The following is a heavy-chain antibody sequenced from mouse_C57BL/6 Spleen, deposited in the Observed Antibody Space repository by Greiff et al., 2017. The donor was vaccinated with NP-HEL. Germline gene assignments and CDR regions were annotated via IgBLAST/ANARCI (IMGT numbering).Heavy chain of an antibody. CDR3: ARDYSKSFAY. CDR1: GYTFTSYW. V-gene: IGHV1-50*01. D-gene: IGHD2-5*01. Sequence: VQLQQPGAELVKPGASVKLSCKASGYTFTSYWMQWVKQRPGQGLEWIGEIDPSDSYTNYNQKFKGKATLTVDTSSSTAYMQLSSLTSEDSAVYYCARDYSKSFAYWGQGTLVTVSA. J-gene: IGHJ3*01. CDR2: IDPSDSYT.